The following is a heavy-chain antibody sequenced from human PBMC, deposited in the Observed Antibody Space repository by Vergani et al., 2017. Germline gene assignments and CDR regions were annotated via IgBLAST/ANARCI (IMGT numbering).Heavy chain of an antibody. J-gene: IGHJ6*02. CDR2: IRYDGSNP. V-gene: IGHV3-30*02. CDR1: GYTFGHFD. CDR3: AKKRDSLYYCGVDV. Sequence: QEQLLQSGGGVVQPGGSLRLSCIASGYTFGHFDMHWVRQAPGKGLAWVAFIRYDGSNPQYIDSVKGRFTISGDNSTDTLFLQMNGLRPEETGTYFCAKKRDSLYYCGVDVWGQGTTITVSS. D-gene: IGHD5-18*01.